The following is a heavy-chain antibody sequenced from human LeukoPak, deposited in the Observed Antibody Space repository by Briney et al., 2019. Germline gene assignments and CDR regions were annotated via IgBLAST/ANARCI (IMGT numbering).Heavy chain of an antibody. CDR1: GFGFSNFW. Sequence: GGSLRLSCTASGFGFSNFWMHWVRQAPGKGLVWVSRIKADGTTTAYAASVKGRFTISRDNAKNTLYLEMNSLRAEDTATYFCAREADPSRYASPSPDYWGQGTPDTVSS. CDR3: AREADPSRYASPSPDY. CDR2: IKADGTTT. V-gene: IGHV3-74*01. J-gene: IGHJ4*01. D-gene: IGHD2-2*01.